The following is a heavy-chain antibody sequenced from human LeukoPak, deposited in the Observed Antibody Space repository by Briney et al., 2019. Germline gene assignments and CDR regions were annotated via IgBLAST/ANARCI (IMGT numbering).Heavy chain of an antibody. D-gene: IGHD2-2*01. CDR2: ISAYNGNT. CDR3: ARDNGNIVVVPAAIYY. CDR1: GYTFTSYG. V-gene: IGHV1-18*01. J-gene: IGHJ4*02. Sequence: GALVKVSCKASGYTFTSYGISWVRQAPGQGLEWMGWISAYNGNTNYAQKLQGRVTMTTDASTSTAYMELRSLRSDDTAVYYCARDNGNIVVVPAAIYYWGQGTLVTVSS.